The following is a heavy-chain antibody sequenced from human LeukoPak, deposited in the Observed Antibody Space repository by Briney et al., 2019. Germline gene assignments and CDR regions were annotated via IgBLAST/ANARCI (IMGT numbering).Heavy chain of an antibody. D-gene: IGHD3-3*01. CDR3: ASYYDFWSALDY. J-gene: IGHJ4*02. CDR1: GGSISSSSYY. V-gene: IGHV4-39*07. CDR2: IYYSGST. Sequence: PSETLSLTCTVSGGSISSSSYYWGWIRQPPGKGLEWIGSIYYSGSTYYNPSLKSRVTISVDTSKNQFSLKLSSVTAADTAVYYCASYYDFWSALDYWGQGTLVTVSS.